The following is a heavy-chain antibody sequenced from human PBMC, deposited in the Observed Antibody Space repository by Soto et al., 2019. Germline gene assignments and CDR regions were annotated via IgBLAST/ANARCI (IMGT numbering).Heavy chain of an antibody. CDR1: GFTFSSFA. J-gene: IGHJ6*01. Sequence: VQLSESGGGLVQPGGSLTLSCAASGFTFSSFAMNWVRQAPGKGLEWVAVISGNATSTYYADSVKGRFTISRDNSKNTMYLQMNSLRAEDTAVYYCAKKAGIISRYGLDVW. CDR2: ISGNATST. V-gene: IGHV3-23*01. CDR3: AKKAGIISRYGLDV.